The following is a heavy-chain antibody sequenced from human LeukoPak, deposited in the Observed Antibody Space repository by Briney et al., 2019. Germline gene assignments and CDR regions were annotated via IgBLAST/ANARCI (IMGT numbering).Heavy chain of an antibody. CDR3: AELGITMIGGV. CDR1: GFTFSSYE. V-gene: IGHV3-48*03. J-gene: IGHJ6*04. CDR2: ISSTGTTI. Sequence: GSLRLSCAASGFTFSSYEMNWVRQAPGKGLEWVSYISSTGTTIYYADSVKGRFTISRDNAKNSLYLQMNSLRAEDTAVYYCAELGITMIGGVWGKGTTVTISS. D-gene: IGHD3-10*02.